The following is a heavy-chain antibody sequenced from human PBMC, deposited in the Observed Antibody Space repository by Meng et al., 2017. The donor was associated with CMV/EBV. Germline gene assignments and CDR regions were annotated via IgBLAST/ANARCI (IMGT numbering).Heavy chain of an antibody. V-gene: IGHV3-53*01. J-gene: IGHJ4*02. CDR3: ARDSGSYA. CDR2: IYSGGST. D-gene: IGHD1-26*01. CDR1: WFTVSSNY. Sequence: GASLEISCAASWFTVSSNYMSWVCPAPGKGLELVSVIYSGGSTYYADSVKGRFTISRDNSKNTLYLQMNSLRAEDTAAYYCARDSGSYAWGQGTLVTVSS.